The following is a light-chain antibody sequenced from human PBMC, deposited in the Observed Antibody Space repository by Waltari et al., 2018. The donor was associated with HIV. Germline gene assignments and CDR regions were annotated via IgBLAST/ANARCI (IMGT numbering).Light chain of an antibody. CDR2: ENN. Sequence: QSVLTQPPSVSAAPGQKVTISCSGSSSNIGNNFVSWYQQLPATAPKLLIYENNYRPSGIPDRFSGSKSGTSATLDISGLQTGDEATYFCETWDSSLSVVVFGGGTKLTVL. CDR3: ETWDSSLSVVV. V-gene: IGLV1-51*02. J-gene: IGLJ2*01. CDR1: SSNIGNNF.